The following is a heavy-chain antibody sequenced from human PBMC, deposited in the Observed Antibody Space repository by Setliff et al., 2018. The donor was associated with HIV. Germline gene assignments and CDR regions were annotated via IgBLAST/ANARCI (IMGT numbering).Heavy chain of an antibody. CDR3: ARDEATGGVDY. CDR1: GFTFTTYP. CDR2: ISGDGGDT. J-gene: IGHJ4*02. V-gene: IGHV3-23*01. Sequence: GGSLRLSCVASGFTFTTYPMSWVRQAPGKGLEWVSAISGDGGDTAYADSLKGRFTISRDTSKNTLHLHMNSLRAEDTAVYYCARDEATGGVDYWGQGTLVTVSS. D-gene: IGHD3-16*01.